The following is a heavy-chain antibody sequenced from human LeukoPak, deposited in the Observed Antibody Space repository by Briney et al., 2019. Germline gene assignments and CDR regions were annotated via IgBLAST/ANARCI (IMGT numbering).Heavy chain of an antibody. V-gene: IGHV4-38-2*01. CDR3: ARRKTLFWYFDY. CDR1: GYSISSGYS. D-gene: IGHD3-3*01. CDR2: IYSSGST. J-gene: IGHJ4*02. Sequence: PSETLSLTCAVPGYSISSGYSWDWIRQSPGKGLEWIGNIYSSGSTYYNPSLKSRVTISVDTSKNQLSLSLNSVTAADTAVYYCARRKTLFWYFDYWGQGTLVTVSS.